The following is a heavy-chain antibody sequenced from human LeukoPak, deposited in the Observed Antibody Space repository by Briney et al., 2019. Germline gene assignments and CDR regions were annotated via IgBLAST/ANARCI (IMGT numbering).Heavy chain of an antibody. V-gene: IGHV4-39*07. CDR1: GGSITSSSYY. J-gene: IGHJ4*02. Sequence: SETLSLTCTVSGGSITSSSYYWGWIRQPPGKGLEWIGSIYYSGSTYYNPSLKSRVTISVDTSKNQFSLKLSSVTAADTAVYYCAREAPKGPYFDYWGQGTLVTVSS. CDR3: AREAPKGPYFDY. CDR2: IYYSGST.